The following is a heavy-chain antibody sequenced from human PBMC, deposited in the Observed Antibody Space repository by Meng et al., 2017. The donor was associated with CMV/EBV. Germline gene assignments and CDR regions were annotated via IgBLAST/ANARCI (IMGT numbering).Heavy chain of an antibody. V-gene: IGHV1-46*01. CDR3: ARVAAAGTDYYYGMDV. Sequence: ASVKVSCKASGYTITSYYMHWVRQAPGQGLEWMGIINPSGGSTSYAQKFQGRVTMTRDTSTSTVYMELSSLRSEDTAVYYCARVAAAGTDYYYGMDVWSQGTTVTVSS. D-gene: IGHD6-13*01. J-gene: IGHJ6*02. CDR2: INPSGGST. CDR1: GYTITSYY.